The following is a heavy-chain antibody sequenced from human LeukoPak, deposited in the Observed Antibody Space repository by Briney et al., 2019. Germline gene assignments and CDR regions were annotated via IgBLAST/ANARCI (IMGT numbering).Heavy chain of an antibody. Sequence: GASVTVSFKSSGYTFTIYGISRVRQAPGQGREWMGWISAYNGNTNYAQKLQGRVTMTTDTSTSTAYMELRSLRSDDTAVYYCARSIVGARDWFDHWGQGTLVTVSS. D-gene: IGHD1-26*01. J-gene: IGHJ5*02. CDR3: ARSIVGARDWFDH. CDR2: ISAYNGNT. CDR1: GYTFTIYG. V-gene: IGHV1-18*01.